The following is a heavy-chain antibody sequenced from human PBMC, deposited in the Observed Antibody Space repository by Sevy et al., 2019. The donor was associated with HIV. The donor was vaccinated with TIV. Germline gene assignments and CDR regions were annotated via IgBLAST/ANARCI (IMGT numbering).Heavy chain of an antibody. CDR1: GFRFSSFA. Sequence: GGSLRLSCAASGFRFSSFAMIWVRQAPGKGLEWVSEICGGDGSTYYADSVKGRFTISRDNSKYTVYLQMSSMRAGDTGLYFWSKGSHRDYVEADTLDIWGQGTMVTVSS. CDR2: ICGGDGST. D-gene: IGHD3-16*01. V-gene: IGHV3-23*01. CDR3: SKGSHRDYVEADTLDI. J-gene: IGHJ3*02.